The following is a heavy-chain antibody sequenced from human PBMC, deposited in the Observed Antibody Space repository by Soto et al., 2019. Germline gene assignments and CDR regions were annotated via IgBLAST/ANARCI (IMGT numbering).Heavy chain of an antibody. CDR3: ARVYGSGCYYTD. D-gene: IGHD3-10*01. CDR1: GGTFSSYT. V-gene: IGHV1-69*02. CDR2: IIPILGIA. J-gene: IGHJ4*02. Sequence: SVKVSCKASGGTFSSYTISWVRQAPGQGLEWMGRIIPILGIANYAQKFQGRVTITADKSTSTAYMELSSLRSEDTAVYYCARVYGSGCYYTDWGQGTLVTVSS.